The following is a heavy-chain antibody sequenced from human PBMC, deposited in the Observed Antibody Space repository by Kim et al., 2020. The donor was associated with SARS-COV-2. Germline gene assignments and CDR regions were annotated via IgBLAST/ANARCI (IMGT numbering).Heavy chain of an antibody. Sequence: ASVKVSCKSSGYTFTSYYMHWVRQAPGQGLEWMGIINPSGGSTSYAQKFQGRVTMTRDTSTSTVYMELSSLRSEDTAVYYCASFPGRYYYDSSGNFGYWGQGTLVTVSS. J-gene: IGHJ4*02. V-gene: IGHV1-46*03. CDR2: INPSGGST. CDR3: ASFPGRYYYDSSGNFGY. D-gene: IGHD3-22*01. CDR1: GYTFTSYY.